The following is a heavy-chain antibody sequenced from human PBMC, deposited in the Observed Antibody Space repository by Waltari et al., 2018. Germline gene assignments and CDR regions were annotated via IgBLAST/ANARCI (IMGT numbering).Heavy chain of an antibody. V-gene: IGHV3-23*03. D-gene: IGHD6-13*01. CDR2: IYSVSNN. J-gene: IGHJ6*02. CDR3: AKTAAAGTVDSYYYYGMDV. Sequence: EVQLLESGGGLVQPGGSLRLSCAASGFTFSSYAMSWVRQAPGEGLEWVSVIYSVSNNYDEDSGKGRFTISRDNSKNTLYLQMNSLRAEDTAVYYWAKTAAAGTVDSYYYYGMDVWGQGTTVTVSS. CDR1: GFTFSSYA.